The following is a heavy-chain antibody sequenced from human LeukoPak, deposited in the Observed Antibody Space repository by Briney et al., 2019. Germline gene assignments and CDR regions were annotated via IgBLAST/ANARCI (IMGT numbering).Heavy chain of an antibody. D-gene: IGHD6-13*01. CDR1: GFTFSSYS. CDR3: ARKEYSSSWYGPGDAFDI. CDR2: ISSSSSYI. V-gene: IGHV3-21*01. J-gene: IGHJ3*02. Sequence: GGSLRLSCAASGFTFSSYSMNWVRQAPGKGLEWVSSISSSSSYIYYADSVKGRFTISRDNAKNSLYLQMNSLRAEDTAVYYCARKEYSSSWYGPGDAFDIWGQGTMVTVSS.